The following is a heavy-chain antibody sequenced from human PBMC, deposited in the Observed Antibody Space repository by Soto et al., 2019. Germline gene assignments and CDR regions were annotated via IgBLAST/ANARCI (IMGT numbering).Heavy chain of an antibody. Sequence: GGSLRLSCAASGFTVSSNYMSWVRQAPGKGLEWVSVIYSGGSTYYADSVKGRFTISRHNSKNTLYLQMNSLRAEDTAVYYCARSPGRFLDYYYMDVWGKGTTVTVSS. V-gene: IGHV3-53*04. D-gene: IGHD3-3*01. CDR1: GFTVSSNY. J-gene: IGHJ6*03. CDR2: IYSGGST. CDR3: ARSPGRFLDYYYMDV.